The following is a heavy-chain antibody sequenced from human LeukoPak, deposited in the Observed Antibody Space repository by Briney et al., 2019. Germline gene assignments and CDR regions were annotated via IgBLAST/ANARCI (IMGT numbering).Heavy chain of an antibody. Sequence: TGGSLRLSCAASGFTFNRFGMHWVRQAPGKGLEWVTFINYDGSKEYYADSVKGQFTISRDSSKNTLYLQMNSLRAEDTAVYYCAKDEVVPSYYYIDVWGKGTTVTVSS. J-gene: IGHJ6*03. CDR3: AKDEVVPSYYYIDV. D-gene: IGHD2-2*01. CDR1: GFTFNRFG. V-gene: IGHV3-30*02. CDR2: INYDGSKE.